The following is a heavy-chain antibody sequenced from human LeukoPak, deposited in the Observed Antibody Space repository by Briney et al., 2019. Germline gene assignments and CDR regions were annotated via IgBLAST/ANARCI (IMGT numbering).Heavy chain of an antibody. J-gene: IGHJ4*02. Sequence: GGSLRLSCAASGFTVSSNYMSWVRQAPGKGLEWVSVIYSGGSTYYADSVKGRFTISRDNSKNTLYLQMNSLRAEDTAVYYCASSRDTVIPWGSYFDYWGQGTLVNVSS. D-gene: IGHD4-17*01. CDR2: IYSGGST. CDR1: GFTVSSNY. V-gene: IGHV3-66*01. CDR3: ASSRDTVIPWGSYFDY.